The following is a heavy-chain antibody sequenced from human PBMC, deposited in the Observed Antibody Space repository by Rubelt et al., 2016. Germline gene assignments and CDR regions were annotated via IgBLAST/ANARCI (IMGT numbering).Heavy chain of an antibody. CDR3: ARRGENWNYDY. V-gene: IGHV1-2*02. J-gene: IGHJ4*02. CDR1: GFTFTGNY. Sequence: QVQLVQSGAEVKEPGASVKVSCKASGFTFTGNYIHWVRQAPGQGLEWMGWISPNTGGTNYVQKVQGRVTMTRETSISTAYLELSRLKSDDTAVYYCARRGENWNYDYWGQGTLVTVSS. CDR2: ISPNTGGT. D-gene: IGHD1-7*01.